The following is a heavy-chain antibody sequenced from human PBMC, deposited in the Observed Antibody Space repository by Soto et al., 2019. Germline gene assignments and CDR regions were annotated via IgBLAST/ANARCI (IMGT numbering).Heavy chain of an antibody. Sequence: SETLSLTCTVSGGSISSGGYYWSWIRQPPGKGLEWIGYIYYSGSTYYNPSLKSRVTISVDTSKNQFSLKLSSVTAADTAVYYCARSERGTMGRGLFDPWGQGTLVTVSS. CDR2: IYYSGST. J-gene: IGHJ5*02. CDR3: ARSERGTMGRGLFDP. V-gene: IGHV4-30-4*01. CDR1: GGSISSGGYY. D-gene: IGHD3-10*01.